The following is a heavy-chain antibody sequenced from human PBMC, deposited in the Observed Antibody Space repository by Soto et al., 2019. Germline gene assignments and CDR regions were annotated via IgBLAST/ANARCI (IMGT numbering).Heavy chain of an antibody. Sequence: SVKVSCKASGFTFSNSAIQWMRQARGELFVWIGWIVVGSGNTNYAQKIQERVTIIRDMSTSTSYMELSSLTSEDTAVYYCVLCTTTSCYGKFDYWGQGTLVTVSS. CDR2: IVVGSGNT. CDR1: GFTFSNSA. CDR3: VLCTTTSCYGKFDY. D-gene: IGHD2-2*01. V-gene: IGHV1-58*02. J-gene: IGHJ4*02.